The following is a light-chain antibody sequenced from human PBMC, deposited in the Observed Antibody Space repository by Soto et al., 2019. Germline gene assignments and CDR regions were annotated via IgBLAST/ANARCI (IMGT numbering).Light chain of an antibody. Sequence: QSVLTQPASVSGSPGQSITISCTGTSSDVGGYNYVSWYQQHPGKAPKLLIYEVSYRPSGVSNRFSGSKSGKRASLTISGLQAEDEVDYYCSSYRISTTPNVFGNGTKVIVL. J-gene: IGLJ1*01. CDR2: EVS. CDR1: SSDVGGYNY. CDR3: SSYRISTTPNV. V-gene: IGLV2-14*01.